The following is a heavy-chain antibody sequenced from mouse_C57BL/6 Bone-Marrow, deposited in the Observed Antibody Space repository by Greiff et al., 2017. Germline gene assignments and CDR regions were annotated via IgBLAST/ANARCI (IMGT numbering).Heavy chain of an antibody. D-gene: IGHD1-1*02. Sequence: EVMLVESGGDLVKPGGSLKLSCAASGFTFSSYGMSWVRQTPDKRLEWVATISSGGSYTYYPDSVKGRFTISRDNAKNTLYLQMSSLKSEDTAMYYCARHGGGNWYFDVWGTGTTVTVSS. CDR1: GFTFSSYG. CDR2: ISSGGSYT. J-gene: IGHJ1*03. V-gene: IGHV5-6*01. CDR3: ARHGGGNWYFDV.